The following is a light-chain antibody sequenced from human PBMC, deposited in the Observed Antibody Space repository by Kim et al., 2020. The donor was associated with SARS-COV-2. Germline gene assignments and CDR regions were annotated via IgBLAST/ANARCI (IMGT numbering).Light chain of an antibody. Sequence: EIVLTQSPATLSLSPGERATLSCRASQSVSSYLAWYQQKPGQAPRLLIYDASNRATGIPARFSGSGSGTDFTLTISSLEPEDFAVYYCQQGNNWQRTFGQGTKVDIK. CDR3: QQGNNWQRT. J-gene: IGKJ1*01. V-gene: IGKV3-11*01. CDR2: DAS. CDR1: QSVSSY.